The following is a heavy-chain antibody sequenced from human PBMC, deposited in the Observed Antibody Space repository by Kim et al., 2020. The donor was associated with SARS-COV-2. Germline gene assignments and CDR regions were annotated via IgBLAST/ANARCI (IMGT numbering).Heavy chain of an antibody. Sequence: NPSLKSRVTISVDTSKNQFSLKLSSVTAADTAVYYCARGGITGTLHYFDYWGQGTLVTVSS. V-gene: IGHV4-34*01. CDR3: ARGGITGTLHYFDY. J-gene: IGHJ4*02. D-gene: IGHD1-7*01.